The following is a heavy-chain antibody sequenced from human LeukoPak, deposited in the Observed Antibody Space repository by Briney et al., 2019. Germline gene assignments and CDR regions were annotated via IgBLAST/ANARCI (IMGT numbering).Heavy chain of an antibody. J-gene: IGHJ6*03. CDR3: ARDRRVLRFLEWLSPCMDV. D-gene: IGHD3-3*01. CDR2: INPNSGGT. Sequence: ASVKVSCKASGYTFTGYYMHWVRQAPGQGLEWMGWINPNSGGTNYAQKFQGRVTMTRDTSISTAYMELSRLRSDDTAVYYCARDRRVLRFLEWLSPCMDVWGKGTTVTVSS. CDR1: GYTFTGYY. V-gene: IGHV1-2*02.